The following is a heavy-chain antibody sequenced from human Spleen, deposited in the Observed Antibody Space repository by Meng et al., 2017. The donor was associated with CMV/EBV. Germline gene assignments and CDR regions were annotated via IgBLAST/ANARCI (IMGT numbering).Heavy chain of an antibody. CDR1: GGTFSSYA. CDR2: IIPIFGTA. V-gene: IGHV1-69*05. D-gene: IGHD3-3*01. Sequence: SVKVSCKASGGTFSSYAISWVRQAPGQGLEWMGGIIPIFGTANYAQKFQGRVTITTDESTSTAYMELSSLRSEDTAVDYCAIITIVGVVNPPGVDYWGQGTLVTVSS. J-gene: IGHJ4*02. CDR3: AIITIVGVVNPPGVDY.